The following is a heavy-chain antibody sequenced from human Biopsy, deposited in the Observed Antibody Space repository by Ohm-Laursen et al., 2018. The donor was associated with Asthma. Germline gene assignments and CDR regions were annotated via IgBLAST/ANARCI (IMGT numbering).Heavy chain of an antibody. D-gene: IGHD5-12*01. Sequence: SLRLSCAAFGFRFSDYGMNWVRQAPGKGLEWVASISSGGGSRDYADSMKGRFTISRDNSKNTLYLQMNSLRTEDTAVYYCAKRRGYSGHDNDYWGQGTLVIVSS. CDR1: GFRFSDYG. CDR2: ISSGGGSR. J-gene: IGHJ4*02. V-gene: IGHV3-NL1*01. CDR3: AKRRGYSGHDNDY.